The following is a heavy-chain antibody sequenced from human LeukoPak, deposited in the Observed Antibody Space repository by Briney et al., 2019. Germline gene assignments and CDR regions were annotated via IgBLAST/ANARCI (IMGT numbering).Heavy chain of an antibody. J-gene: IGHJ4*02. CDR1: GFTFSSYA. Sequence: GRSLRLSCAASGFTFSSYAMHWVRQAPGKGLEWVAVISYDGSNKYYADSVKGRFTISRDNSKNTLYLQMNSLRAEDTAVYYCAKDALPLVTSWKGYYFDYWGQGTLVTVSS. D-gene: IGHD2-21*02. V-gene: IGHV3-30-3*01. CDR2: ISYDGSNK. CDR3: AKDALPLVTSWKGYYFDY.